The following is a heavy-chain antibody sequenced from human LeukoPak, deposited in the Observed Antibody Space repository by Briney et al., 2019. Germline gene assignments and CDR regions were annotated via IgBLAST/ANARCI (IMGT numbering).Heavy chain of an antibody. J-gene: IGHJ4*02. CDR3: AKDVLTVARRGFDS. D-gene: IGHD6-6*01. V-gene: IGHV3-21*01. CDR2: ISGSRGYT. Sequence: GGSLRLSCAASGFTFSSYTMTWVRQAPGQGLEWISSISGSRGYTYYADSLKGRFTISRDNAMNSLSLQMNSLRVEDTAIYFCAKDVLTVARRGFDSWGPGTLVTVSS. CDR1: GFTFSSYT.